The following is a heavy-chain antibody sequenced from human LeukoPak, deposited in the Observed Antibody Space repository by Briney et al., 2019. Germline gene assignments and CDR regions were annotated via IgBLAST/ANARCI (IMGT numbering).Heavy chain of an antibody. CDR1: GFTFSSYS. CDR3: ARVLTGYYSSP. J-gene: IGHJ5*02. D-gene: IGHD3-9*01. V-gene: IGHV3-21*01. Sequence: GGSLRLSCAASGFTFSSYSMNWVRQAPGKELEWVSSISSSSSYIYYADSVKGRFTISRDNAKNSLYLQMNSLRAEDTAVYYCARVLTGYYSSPWGQGTLVTVSS. CDR2: ISSSSSYI.